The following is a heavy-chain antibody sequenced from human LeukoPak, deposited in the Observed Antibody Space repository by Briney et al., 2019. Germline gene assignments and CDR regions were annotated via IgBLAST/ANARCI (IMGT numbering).Heavy chain of an antibody. V-gene: IGHV4-38-2*02. J-gene: IGHJ4*02. Sequence: SETLSLTCAVSGYSISSGAYWGWIRQPPGKGLQWIGCIYHDGSTYYNPSLQSRVTISVDTSKNQFSLKLTSVTATDTAVYHCVRDPPDYWGQGTLVTVSS. CDR1: GYSISSGAY. CDR2: IYHDGST. CDR3: VRDPPDY.